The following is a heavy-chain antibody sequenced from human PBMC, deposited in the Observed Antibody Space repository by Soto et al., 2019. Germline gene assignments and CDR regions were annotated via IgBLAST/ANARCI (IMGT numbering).Heavy chain of an antibody. CDR2: IYYSGST. CDR3: ANSITMVRGVMKMDV. D-gene: IGHD3-10*01. V-gene: IGHV4-31*03. J-gene: IGHJ6*04. Sequence: QVQLPESGPGLVKPSQTLSLTCTVSGGSISSCGYYWSWIRQHPGNGLEWIGYIYYSGSTYYNPSLKSRVTISVDTSKNQFSLKPSSVTAADTAVYYCANSITMVRGVMKMDVWGKGTTVTVSS. CDR1: GGSISSCGYY.